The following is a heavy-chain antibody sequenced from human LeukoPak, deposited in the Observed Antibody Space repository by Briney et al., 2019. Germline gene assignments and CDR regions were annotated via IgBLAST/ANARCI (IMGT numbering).Heavy chain of an antibody. V-gene: IGHV3-21*01. J-gene: IGHJ6*02. CDR2: ISSSSSYI. CDR1: GFTFSSYS. CDR3: TRKSGHAYGMDV. D-gene: IGHD7-27*01. Sequence: TGGSLRLSCAASGFTFSSYSMNWVRQAPGKGLEWVSSISSSSSYIYYADSVKGRFTISRDNAKNSLYLQMNSLRAEDTAVYYCTRKSGHAYGMDVWGQGTTVTVSS.